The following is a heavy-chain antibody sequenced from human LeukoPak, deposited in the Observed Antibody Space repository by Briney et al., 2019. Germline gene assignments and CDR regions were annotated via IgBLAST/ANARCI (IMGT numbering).Heavy chain of an antibody. V-gene: IGHV3-66*01. D-gene: IGHD5-24*01. CDR2: INDVGIT. CDR1: GFTVSNNY. Sequence: GALRLSCAASGFTVSNNYMTWVRQAPGKGLESVSVINDVGITFYADSVKGRFTISRDNTKNTLYLQMSGLRAEDTALYYCAGAPETGHWGQGTLVTVSS. J-gene: IGHJ4*02. CDR3: AGAPETGH.